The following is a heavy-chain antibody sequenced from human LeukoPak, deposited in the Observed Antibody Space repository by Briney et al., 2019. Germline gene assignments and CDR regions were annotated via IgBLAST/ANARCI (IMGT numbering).Heavy chain of an antibody. CDR1: GFTVSSNY. J-gene: IGHJ4*02. CDR2: IYRGGGT. D-gene: IGHD3-22*01. Sequence: GGSLRLSCAASGFTVSSNYMSWVRQAPGKGLEWVSAIYRGGGTYYADSVKGRFTISRDNSKNTLYLQMNSLRAEDTAVYYCARDEGYYDTSGYYHGGFYWGQGTLVTVSS. CDR3: ARDEGYYDTSGYYHGGFY. V-gene: IGHV3-53*01.